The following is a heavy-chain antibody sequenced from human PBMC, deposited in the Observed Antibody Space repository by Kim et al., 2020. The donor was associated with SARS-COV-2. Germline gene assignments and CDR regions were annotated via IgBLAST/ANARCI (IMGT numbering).Heavy chain of an antibody. D-gene: IGHD2-15*01. V-gene: IGHV1-24*01. Sequence: ASVKVSCKVSGYTLTELSMHWVRQAPGKGLEWMGGFDPEDGETIYAQKFQGRVTMTEDTSTDTAYMELSSLRSEDTAVYYCATNGPTRGYCSGGSCLLPWYWGQGTLVTVSS. CDR1: GYTLTELS. J-gene: IGHJ4*02. CDR3: ATNGPTRGYCSGGSCLLPWY. CDR2: FDPEDGET.